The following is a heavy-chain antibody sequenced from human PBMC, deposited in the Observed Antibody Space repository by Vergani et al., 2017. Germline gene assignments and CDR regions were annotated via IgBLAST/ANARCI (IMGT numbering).Heavy chain of an antibody. V-gene: IGHV1-69*13. CDR2: IIPIFGTA. D-gene: IGHD1-1*01. CDR3: ARDRVERSYYYYGMDV. CDR1: GGTFSSYA. Sequence: QVQLVQSGAEVKRPGSSVKVSCKASGGTFSSYAISWVRQAPGQGLEWMGRIIPIFGTANYAQKFQGRVTITADESTSTAYMELSSLRSEDTAVYYCARDRVERSYYYYGMDVWGQGTTVTVSS. J-gene: IGHJ6*02.